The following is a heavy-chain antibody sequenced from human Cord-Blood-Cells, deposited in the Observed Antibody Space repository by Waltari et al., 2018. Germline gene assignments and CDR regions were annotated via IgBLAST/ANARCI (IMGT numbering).Heavy chain of an antibody. V-gene: IGHV1-2*02. J-gene: IGHJ4*02. CDR1: GYTFTGYY. CDR3: ARGKLGKVDY. CDR2: INPNRGGT. D-gene: IGHD7-27*01. Sequence: QVQLVQSGAEVKKPGASVKVSCKASGYTFTGYYMHWVRQAPGQGLEWMGWINPNRGGTNYAPKCQGRGTMTRDTSSSTAYMELRRLRSDDTAVYYCARGKLGKVDYWGQGTLVTVSS.